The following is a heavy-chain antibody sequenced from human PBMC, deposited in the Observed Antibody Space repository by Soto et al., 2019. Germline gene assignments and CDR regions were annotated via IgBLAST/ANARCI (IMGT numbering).Heavy chain of an antibody. V-gene: IGHV1-58*01. CDR2: IVVGSGNT. CDR1: GFTFTSSA. D-gene: IGHD3-10*01. J-gene: IGHJ5*02. CDR3: AAVPRFYYYGSGSFNWFDP. Sequence: SVKVSCKASGFTFTSSAVQWVRQARGQRLEWIGWIVVGSGNTNYAQKFQERVTITRDMSTSTAYKKLSSLRSEDTAVYYCAAVPRFYYYGSGSFNWFDPWGQGTLVTVSS.